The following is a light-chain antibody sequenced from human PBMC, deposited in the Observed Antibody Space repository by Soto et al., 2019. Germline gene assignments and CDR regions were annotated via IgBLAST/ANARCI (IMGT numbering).Light chain of an antibody. V-gene: IGKV3-15*01. CDR2: GAS. CDR1: LRGSSD. CDR3: QQYFRWPPWT. J-gene: IGKJ1*01. Sequence: EVLMTQSPATLSVSQGDIVTLSGRATLRGSSDLAWYQQHPGQAQTPLIYGASTRATGVPATFSGSGSGTDFTLTIDSLQSEDVADYYCQQYFRWPPWTFGQGTKVDIK.